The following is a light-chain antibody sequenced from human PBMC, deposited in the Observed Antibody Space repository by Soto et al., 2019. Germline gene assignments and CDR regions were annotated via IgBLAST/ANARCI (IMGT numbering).Light chain of an antibody. CDR2: DAS. CDR1: QSVSSSY. V-gene: IGKV3D-20*02. Sequence: EIVLTQSPGTLSLSPGERATLSCRASQSVSSSYLAWYQQKPGQAPRLLIYDASNRVTGIPAWFRGSGSGTDFTLTISSLEPEDFAVYYCQQRTSWPTFGGGTKVDIK. CDR3: QQRTSWPT. J-gene: IGKJ4*01.